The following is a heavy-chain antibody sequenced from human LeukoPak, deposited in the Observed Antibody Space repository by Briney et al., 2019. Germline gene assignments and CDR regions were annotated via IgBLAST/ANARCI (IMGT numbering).Heavy chain of an antibody. D-gene: IGHD6-19*01. CDR2: INWNGGST. CDR3: AREGYSSGWQLYFDY. J-gene: IGHJ4*02. Sequence: GGSLRLSCAAPGFTFDDYGMSWVRQAPGKGLEWVSGINWNGGSTGYADSVKGRFTISRDNAKNSLYLQMNSLRAEDTALYYCAREGYSSGWQLYFDYWGQGTLVTVSS. CDR1: GFTFDDYG. V-gene: IGHV3-20*04.